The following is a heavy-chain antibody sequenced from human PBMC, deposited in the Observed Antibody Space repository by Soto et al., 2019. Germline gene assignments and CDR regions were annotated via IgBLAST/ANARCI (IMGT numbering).Heavy chain of an antibody. CDR3: ARGPAYGDYDYYYYYMDV. CDR1: GFTFSDYY. D-gene: IGHD4-17*01. Sequence: PGGSLRLSCAASGFTFSDYYMSWIRQAPGKGLEWVSYISSSGSTIYYADSVKGRFTISRDNAKNSLYLQMNSLRAEDTAVYYCARGPAYGDYDYYYYYMDVWGKGTTVTVSS. V-gene: IGHV3-11*01. J-gene: IGHJ6*03. CDR2: ISSSGSTI.